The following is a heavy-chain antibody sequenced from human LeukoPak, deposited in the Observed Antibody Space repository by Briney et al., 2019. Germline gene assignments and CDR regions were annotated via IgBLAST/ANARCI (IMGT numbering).Heavy chain of an antibody. CDR1: GGSTSSSSYY. CDR3: ARRLSTYSSSPYFDY. CDR2: IYYSGGT. Sequence: SETLSLTCTVSGGSTSSSSYYWGRIRQPPGKGLEWIGSIYYSGGTYYNPSLKSRVTISVDTSKNQFSLKLSSVTAADTAVYYCARRLSTYSSSPYFDYWGQGTLVTVSS. J-gene: IGHJ4*02. D-gene: IGHD6-6*01. V-gene: IGHV4-39*01.